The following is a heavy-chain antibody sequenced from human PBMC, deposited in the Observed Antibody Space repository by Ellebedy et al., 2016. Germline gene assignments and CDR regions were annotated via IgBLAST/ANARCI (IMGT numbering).Heavy chain of an antibody. D-gene: IGHD3-10*01. CDR1: GASVSSGGFY. CDR3: ARAPAPGTSSHYYFYYLDV. V-gene: IGHV4-31*03. J-gene: IGHJ6*03. CDR2: IDNSGST. Sequence: SETLSLXXSVSGASVSSGGFYWSWIRQHPEKGLEWIGYIDNSGSTSYNPSLNGRVTIFLDTSENSFSLKLSSVTAADTAVYFCARAPAPGTSSHYYFYYLDVWGEGTTVTVSS.